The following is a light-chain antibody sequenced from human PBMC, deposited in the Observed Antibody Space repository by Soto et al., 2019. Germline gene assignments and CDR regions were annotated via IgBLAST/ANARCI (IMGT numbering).Light chain of an antibody. CDR3: QQYGSSPRT. CDR1: QSISSSY. Sequence: IVFTPSAGTLSLSPCERSTLSCSSSQSISSSYLAWYQQKPGQAPRLLIYGASSRATGIPDRFSGSGSGTGFTLTISRLEPEDFAVYYCQQYGSSPRTFGQGTKVDIK. V-gene: IGKV3-20*01. CDR2: GAS. J-gene: IGKJ1*01.